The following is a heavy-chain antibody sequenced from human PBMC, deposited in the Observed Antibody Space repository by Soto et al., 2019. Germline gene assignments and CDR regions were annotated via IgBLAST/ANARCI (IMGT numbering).Heavy chain of an antibody. J-gene: IGHJ6*02. Sequence: GGSLRLSCAASGFTFSSYSMNWVRQAPGKGLEWVSSINSGSFSINYADSVKGRFSISRDNAQNSLHLQMNNLSAEDTAVYYCARNESSNIYGMDVWGQGTTVTVSS. V-gene: IGHV3-21*01. CDR1: GFTFSSYS. CDR2: INSGSFSI. D-gene: IGHD6-6*01. CDR3: ARNESSNIYGMDV.